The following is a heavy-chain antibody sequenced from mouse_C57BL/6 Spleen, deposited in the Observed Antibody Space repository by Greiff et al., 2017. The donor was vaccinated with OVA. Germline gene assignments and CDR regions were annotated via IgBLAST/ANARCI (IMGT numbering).Heavy chain of an antibody. Sequence: VQLQQPGAELVRPGSSVKLSCKASGYTFTSYWMDWVKQRPGQGLEWIGNIYPSDSETHYNQKFKDKATLTVDKSSSTAYMQLSSLTSEDSAVYYCARRGLYGNHWYFDVWGTGTTVTVSS. D-gene: IGHD2-1*01. J-gene: IGHJ1*03. CDR1: GYTFTSYW. V-gene: IGHV1-61*01. CDR3: ARRGLYGNHWYFDV. CDR2: IYPSDSET.